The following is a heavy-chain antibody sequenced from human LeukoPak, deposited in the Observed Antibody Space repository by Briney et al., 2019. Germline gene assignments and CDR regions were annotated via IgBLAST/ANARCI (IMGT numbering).Heavy chain of an antibody. J-gene: IGHJ4*02. D-gene: IGHD5-18*01. Sequence: GGSLRLSCVASGFTFSSYAMTWVRQAPGKGLEWVSAISGGADNIYYGDSVKGRFTSSRDNSKRTLYLQMSYLRAEDTAVYYCAKNWGPGMAFYESWGQGTQVTVSS. V-gene: IGHV3-23*01. CDR2: ISGGADNI. CDR1: GFTFSSYA. CDR3: AKNWGPGMAFYES.